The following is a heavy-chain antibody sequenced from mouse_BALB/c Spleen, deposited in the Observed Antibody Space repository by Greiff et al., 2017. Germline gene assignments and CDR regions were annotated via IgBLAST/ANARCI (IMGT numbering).Heavy chain of an antibody. CDR3: TRTLFAY. CDR1: GYTFTDYE. J-gene: IGHJ3*01. Sequence: VQLVESGAELVRPGASVTLSCKASGYTFTDYEMHWVKQTPVHGLEWIGAIDPETGGTAYNQKFKGKATLTADKSSSTAYMELRSLTSEDSAVYYCTRTLFAYWGQGTLVTVSA. V-gene: IGHV1-15*01. CDR2: IDPETGGT.